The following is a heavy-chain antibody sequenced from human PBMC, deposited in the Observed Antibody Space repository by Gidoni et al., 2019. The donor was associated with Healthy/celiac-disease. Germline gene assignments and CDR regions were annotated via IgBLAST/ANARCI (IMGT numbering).Heavy chain of an antibody. J-gene: IGHJ6*02. CDR2: INPSGGST. CDR3: ARVRMGVLTGPDYYYYYGMDV. D-gene: IGHD3-9*01. V-gene: IGHV1-46*01. Sequence: QVQLVQSGAEVKKPGASVKVSCKASGQGLEWMGIINPSGGSTSYAQKFQGRVNMTRDTSTSTVYMELSSLRSEDTAVYYCARVRMGVLTGPDYYYYYGMDVWGQGTTVTVSS. CDR1: G.